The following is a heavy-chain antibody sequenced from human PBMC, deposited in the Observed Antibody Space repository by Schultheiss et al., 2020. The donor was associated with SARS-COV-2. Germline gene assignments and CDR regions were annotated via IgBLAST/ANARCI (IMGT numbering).Heavy chain of an antibody. CDR2: ISAYNGNT. CDR3: ARDSRIAARASYNWFDP. Sequence: ASVKVSCKASGYTFTSYGISWVRQAPGQGLEWMGWISAYNGNTNYAQKLQGRVTMTTDTSTSTAYMELRSLRSDDTAVYYCARDSRIAARASYNWFDPWGQGTLVTVSS. V-gene: IGHV1-18*01. J-gene: IGHJ5*02. CDR1: GYTFTSYG. D-gene: IGHD6-6*01.